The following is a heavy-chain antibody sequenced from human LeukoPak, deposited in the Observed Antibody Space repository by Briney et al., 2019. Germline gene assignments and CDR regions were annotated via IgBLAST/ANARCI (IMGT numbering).Heavy chain of an antibody. CDR1: GFTFSGYA. J-gene: IGHJ4*02. D-gene: IGHD3-22*01. Sequence: GGSLRLSCSASGFTFSGYAMLWVRQAPGKGLECVSAISNNGGSTTYADSVKGRFTISRDNAKNTLYLQMNSLRAEDTAVYYCARDQSSVFDYWGQGTLVTVSS. CDR2: ISNNGGST. CDR3: ARDQSSVFDY. V-gene: IGHV3-64*04.